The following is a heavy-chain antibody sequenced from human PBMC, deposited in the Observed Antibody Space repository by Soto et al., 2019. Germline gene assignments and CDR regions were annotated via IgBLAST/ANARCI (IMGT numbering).Heavy chain of an antibody. CDR3: ARERGGYCSSTSCYTAHAFDI. J-gene: IGHJ3*02. Sequence: LSLTCAVSGGSISSSNWWSWVRQPPGKGLEWIGEIYHSGSTNYNPSLESRVTISVDKSKNQFSLKLSSVTAADTAVYYCARERGGYCSSTSCYTAHAFDIWGQGTMVTVSS. CDR1: GGSISSSNW. D-gene: IGHD2-2*02. CDR2: IYHSGST. V-gene: IGHV4-4*02.